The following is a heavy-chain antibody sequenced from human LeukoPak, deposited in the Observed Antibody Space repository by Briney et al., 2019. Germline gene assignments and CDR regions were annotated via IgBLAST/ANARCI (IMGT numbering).Heavy chain of an antibody. Sequence: GGSLRLSCAASGFTFSGSAMHWARQASGKGLEWVGRIRNKGNNYATSYAASVKGRFTISRDDSKNTAYLQMNSLQTEDTAVYYCTNYDSSGPAFQHWGQGTLVTVSS. CDR1: GFTFSGSA. D-gene: IGHD3-22*01. CDR2: IRNKGNNYAT. CDR3: TNYDSSGPAFQH. V-gene: IGHV3-73*01. J-gene: IGHJ1*01.